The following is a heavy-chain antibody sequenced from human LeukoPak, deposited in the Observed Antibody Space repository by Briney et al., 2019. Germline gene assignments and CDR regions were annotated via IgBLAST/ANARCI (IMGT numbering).Heavy chain of an antibody. CDR3: ARAPERGNLTQGYDY. V-gene: IGHV4-34*01. CDR2: INHSGST. CDR1: GGSFSGYY. Sequence: SETLSLTCAVYGGSFSGYYWSWIRQPPGKGLEWIGEINHSGSTNYNPSLKSPVTISVDTSKNQFSLKLSSVTAADTAVYYCARAPERGNLTQGYDYWGQGTLVTVSS. J-gene: IGHJ4*02. D-gene: IGHD4-23*01.